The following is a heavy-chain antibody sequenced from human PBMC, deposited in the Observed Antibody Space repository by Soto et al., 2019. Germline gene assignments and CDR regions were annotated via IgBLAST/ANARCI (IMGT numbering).Heavy chain of an antibody. CDR1: NASISSYY. CDR3: ARDGNFGDDIHDYYGMDV. D-gene: IGHD4-17*01. CDR2: MAPSGSS. Sequence: QVRLQESGPGLVKPSETLSLTCTVSNASISSYYWSWIRQPPGKRLEWIGYMAPSGSSKYNPSLAGRVTTSVDTSNNQFSLKLTSVTAADTAVYYCARDGNFGDDIHDYYGMDVWGRGTTVTVSS. V-gene: IGHV4-59*01. J-gene: IGHJ6*02.